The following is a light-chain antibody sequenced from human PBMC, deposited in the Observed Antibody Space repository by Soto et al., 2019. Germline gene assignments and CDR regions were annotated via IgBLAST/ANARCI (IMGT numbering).Light chain of an antibody. CDR3: SSYTSSSTLV. Sequence: LTQPASVSGSPGQSITISCTGTSSDVGGYNYVSWYQQHPGKAPKLMIYEVSNRPSGVSNRFSGSKSGNTASLTISGLQAEDEADYYCSSYTSSSTLVFGTGTKGHRP. J-gene: IGLJ1*01. CDR2: EVS. CDR1: SSDVGGYNY. V-gene: IGLV2-14*01.